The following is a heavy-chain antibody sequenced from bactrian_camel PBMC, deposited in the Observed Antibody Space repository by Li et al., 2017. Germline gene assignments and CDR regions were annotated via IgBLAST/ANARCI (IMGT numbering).Heavy chain of an antibody. CDR3: VTSLPVIYADAYYR. D-gene: IGHD3*01. Sequence: HVQLVESGGGSVHTGGSLRLSCVASRYTYENYCIGWFRQSPGKEREGFAAIESDGSASYADSVKDRFTLSRDDAKSTMYLQMNSLEIEDTAVYYCVTSLPVIYADAYYRRGQGTQVTVS. V-gene: IGHV3S53*01. J-gene: IGHJ4*01. CDR1: RYTYENYC. CDR2: IESDGSA.